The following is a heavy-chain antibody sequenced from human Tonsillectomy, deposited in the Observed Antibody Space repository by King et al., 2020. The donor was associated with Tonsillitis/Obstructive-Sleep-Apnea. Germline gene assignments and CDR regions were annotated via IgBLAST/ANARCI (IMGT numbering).Heavy chain of an antibody. CDR2: INHSGST. CDR1: GGSFSGYY. Sequence: VQLQQWGAGLLKPSETLSLTCAVYGGSFSGYYWSWIRHPPGKGLEWIVEINHSGSTNYNPSLKSRVTISVDTSKNQFSLKLRSVTAADTAVYYCARADGAVARNWGQGTLVTVSS. V-gene: IGHV4-34*01. CDR3: ARADGAVARN. D-gene: IGHD6-19*01. J-gene: IGHJ4*02.